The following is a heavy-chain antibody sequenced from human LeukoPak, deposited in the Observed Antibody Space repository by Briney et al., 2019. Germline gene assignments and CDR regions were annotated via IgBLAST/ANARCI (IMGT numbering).Heavy chain of an antibody. CDR1: GGSISSHY. Sequence: SETLSLTCTVSGGSISSHYWSWIRQPPGKGLEWIGYIYYSGSTNYNPSLKSRVTISVDTSKNQFSLKLSSVTAAETAVYYCARGGVVVAATPNYFDYWGQGTLVTVSS. D-gene: IGHD2-15*01. V-gene: IGHV4-59*11. CDR3: ARGGVVVAATPNYFDY. CDR2: IYYSGST. J-gene: IGHJ4*02.